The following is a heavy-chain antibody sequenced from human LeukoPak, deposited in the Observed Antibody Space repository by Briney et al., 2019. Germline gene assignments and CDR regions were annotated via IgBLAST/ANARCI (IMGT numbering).Heavy chain of an antibody. CDR1: GGSILTTNW. D-gene: IGHD1-26*01. V-gene: IGHV4-4*02. Sequence: PSETLSLTCAVSGGSILTTNWWSWVRQPPGKGLEWIGEVHLSGVSNYNPSLKSRVNMSIDKSKNQLSLELTSVTAADTAIYYCTRESGAFSPFGFWGQGTLVTVSS. CDR3: TRESGAFSPFGF. CDR2: VHLSGVS. J-gene: IGHJ4*02.